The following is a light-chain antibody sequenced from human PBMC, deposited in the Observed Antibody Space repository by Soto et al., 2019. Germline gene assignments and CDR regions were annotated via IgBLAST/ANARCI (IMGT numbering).Light chain of an antibody. V-gene: IGLV2-14*01. CDR3: TSHTTTYTV. CDR1: SSDVSAYDF. J-gene: IGLJ2*01. CDR2: EVY. Sequence: QSVLTQPASVSGSPGQSITITCIGVSSDVSAYDFVSWYQQHPGKAPKLIIYEVYNRPSEVSDRFSGSKSGNTASLSISGLQAEDEADYYCTSHTTTYTVFGGGTKVTVL.